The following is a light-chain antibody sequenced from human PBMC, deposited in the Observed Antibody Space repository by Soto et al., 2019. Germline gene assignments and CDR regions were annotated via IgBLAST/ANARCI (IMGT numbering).Light chain of an antibody. CDR3: QQHSDWPPIT. CDR2: DAS. CDR1: QSVSSY. Sequence: EIVLTQSPATLSLSPGERATLSCRASQSVSSYLAWYQQKPGQAPRLLIYDASTRATGIPGRFSGSGSGTDFTLTITSLEPEDFAVYYCQQHSDWPPITFGQGTRLEI. V-gene: IGKV3-11*01. J-gene: IGKJ5*01.